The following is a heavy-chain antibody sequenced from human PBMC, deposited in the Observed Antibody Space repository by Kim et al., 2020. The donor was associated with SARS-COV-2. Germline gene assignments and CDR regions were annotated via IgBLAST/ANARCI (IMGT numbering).Heavy chain of an antibody. CDR1: GGSISSYY. CDR2: IYYSGSI. CDR3: ARLLRRGGYYYYMDV. V-gene: IGHV4-59*08. Sequence: SETLSLTCTVSGGSISSYYWSWIRQPPGKGLEWIGYIYYSGSINYNPSLKSRVTISVDTSKNQFSLKLSSVTAADTAAYYCARLLRRGGYYYYMDVWGKG. J-gene: IGHJ6*03.